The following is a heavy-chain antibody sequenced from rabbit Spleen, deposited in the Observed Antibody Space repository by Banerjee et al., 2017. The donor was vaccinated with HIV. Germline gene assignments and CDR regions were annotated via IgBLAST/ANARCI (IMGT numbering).Heavy chain of an antibody. J-gene: IGHJ4*01. D-gene: IGHD8-1*01. CDR2: IYTISGGT. V-gene: IGHV1S45*01. Sequence: QEHLKESGGGLIKPGSSLTLTCRASGIDFSSGYYMCWVRQAPGNGPEWIACIYTISGGTYYPTWAKGRFTVSKASSTTVTLQMTSLTAADTATYFCARDAGSYDYIDVYFNLWGPGTLVTVS. CDR3: ARDAGSYDYIDVYFNL. CDR1: GIDFSSGYY.